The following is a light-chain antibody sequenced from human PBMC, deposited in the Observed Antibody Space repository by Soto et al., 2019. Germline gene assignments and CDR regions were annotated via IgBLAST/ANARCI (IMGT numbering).Light chain of an antibody. V-gene: IGKV3-15*01. CDR1: QSVRIN. CDR2: GAY. J-gene: IGKJ4*01. Sequence: EIVMTQSPATLSVSPGERATLFCRASQSVRINLAWYQQKPGQAPRLLIHGAYTRATGIPARLSGSGSGTEFTHTISSLQSEDFAVYYCRQDNNWPKVTFGGGTKVEIK. CDR3: RQDNNWPKVT.